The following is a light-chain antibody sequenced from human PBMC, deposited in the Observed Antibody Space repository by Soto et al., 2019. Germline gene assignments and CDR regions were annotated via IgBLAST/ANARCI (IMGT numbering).Light chain of an antibody. CDR1: QSVSSN. V-gene: IGKV3-15*01. CDR3: XQYNNWPRT. CDR2: GAS. J-gene: IGKJ1*01. Sequence: EIVMTQSPATLSVSPGERATLSCRASQSVSSNLAWYHQKPGQAPRLLIYGASTRATGIPARFSGSGSGTXXXXXXXXXXXXXXXVXXXXQYNNWPRTFGQGTKVEIK.